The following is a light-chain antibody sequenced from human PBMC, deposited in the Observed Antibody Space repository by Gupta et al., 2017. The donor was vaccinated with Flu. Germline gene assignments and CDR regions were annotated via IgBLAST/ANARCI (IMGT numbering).Light chain of an antibody. Sequence: GTLYLSPGERATVSCVTRQSVRSTYLAWYQQKPGQAPRLLIFGASSRATGVPDRFSGSGSGTEFALTISRLEPEDFAVYYCQQYCSSPRTFGQGTKVEIK. V-gene: IGKV3-20*01. CDR3: QQYCSSPRT. J-gene: IGKJ1*01. CDR2: GAS. CDR1: QSVRSTY.